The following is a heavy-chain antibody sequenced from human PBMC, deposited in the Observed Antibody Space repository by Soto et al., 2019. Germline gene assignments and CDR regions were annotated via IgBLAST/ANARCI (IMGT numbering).Heavy chain of an antibody. CDR2: IYWDDDE. Sequence: QITLKESGPTLVKPTQTLTLTCTFSGFSLSTSGVGVGWVRQPPRKALEWLALIYWDDDERYSPSLKTRLSIXXDXSXXQVVLTMTNMDPVDTATYYCVHRRRIAANWSPFDFWGQGTLVTVSS. CDR1: GFSLSTSGVG. V-gene: IGHV2-5*02. CDR3: VHRRRIAANWSPFDF. D-gene: IGHD6-6*01. J-gene: IGHJ4*02.